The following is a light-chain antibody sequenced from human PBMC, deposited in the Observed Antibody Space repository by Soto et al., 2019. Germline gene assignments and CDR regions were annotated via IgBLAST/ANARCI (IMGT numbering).Light chain of an antibody. J-gene: IGLJ1*01. CDR3: SSYTPSGFV. V-gene: IGLV2-14*01. CDR1: SSDVGGYNY. Sequence: QSVLTPPASLSGSPGQSITISCTGTSSDVGGYNYVSWFQQHPGKAPKLMIYDVSARPSGVSNRFSGSKSGNTASLTISGLQAEDEADYYCSSYTPSGFVFGPGTKVTVL. CDR2: DVS.